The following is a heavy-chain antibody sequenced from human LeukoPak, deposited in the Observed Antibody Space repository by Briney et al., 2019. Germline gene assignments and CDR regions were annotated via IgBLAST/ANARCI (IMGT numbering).Heavy chain of an antibody. CDR1: GFTFSSYE. CDR3: AKDQSSSWYDYFDY. V-gene: IGHV3-48*03. CDR2: ISSSGSTI. J-gene: IGHJ4*02. D-gene: IGHD6-13*01. Sequence: GGSLRLSCAASGFTFSSYEMNWVRQAPGKGLEWVSYISSSGSTIYYADSVKGRFTISRDNAKNSLYLQMNSLRAEDTAVYYCAKDQSSSWYDYFDYWGQGTLVTVSS.